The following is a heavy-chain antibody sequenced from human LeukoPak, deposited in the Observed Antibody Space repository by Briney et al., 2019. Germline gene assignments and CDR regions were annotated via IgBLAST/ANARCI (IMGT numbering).Heavy chain of an antibody. D-gene: IGHD6-19*01. CDR1: GFTFSNYA. J-gene: IGHJ3*02. V-gene: IGHV4-39*07. CDR3: ARVAGSGWYADAFDI. Sequence: GSLRLSCAASGFTFSNYAMRWVRQAPGKGLEWIGSIYYSGSTYYNASLKSRVTISVDTSKNQFSLKLSSVTAADTAVYYCARVAGSGWYADAFDIWGQGTMVTVSS. CDR2: IYYSGST.